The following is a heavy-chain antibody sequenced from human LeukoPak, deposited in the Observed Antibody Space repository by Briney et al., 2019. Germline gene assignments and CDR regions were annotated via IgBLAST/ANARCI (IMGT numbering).Heavy chain of an antibody. J-gene: IGHJ4*02. CDR2: IIPIFGTA. Sequence: SVKVSCKASGGTFSSYAISWVGQAPGQRLEWMGRIIPIFGTANYAQKFQGRVTITTDESTSTAYMELSSLRSEDTAVYYCARAPGYSYGHPFDYWGQGTLVTVSS. CDR1: GGTFSSYA. D-gene: IGHD5-18*01. V-gene: IGHV1-69*05. CDR3: ARAPGYSYGHPFDY.